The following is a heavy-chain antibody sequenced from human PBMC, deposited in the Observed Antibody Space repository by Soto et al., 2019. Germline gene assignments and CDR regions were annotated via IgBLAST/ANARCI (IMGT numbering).Heavy chain of an antibody. D-gene: IGHD3-3*01. V-gene: IGHV3-21*01. CDR2: ISSSSSYI. CDR3: ARGLEWPNYMDV. J-gene: IGHJ6*03. Sequence: EVQLVECGGGLVKPGGSLRLSCAASGFTFSSYSMNWVRQAPGKGLEWVSSISSSSSYINYADSLQGRFTISRDNARNSLYLQMNSLRAEDTAVYYCARGLEWPNYMDVWGKGTTVTVSS. CDR1: GFTFSSYS.